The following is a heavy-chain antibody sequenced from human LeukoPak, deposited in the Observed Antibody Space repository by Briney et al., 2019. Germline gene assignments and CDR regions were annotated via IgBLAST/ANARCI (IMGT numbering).Heavy chain of an antibody. CDR1: GGSISSGGYC. J-gene: IGHJ4*02. D-gene: IGHD6-13*01. CDR3: AGGGSIARPHFDY. CDR2: IYYSGST. V-gene: IGHV4-31*03. Sequence: SETLSLTCTVSGGSISSGGYCWSWVRQHRGKGLEWIGYIYYSGSTYYNPSLKSRVTISVDTSKNQFSLKLSSVTAADTAVYYCAGGGSIARPHFDYWGQGTLVTVSS.